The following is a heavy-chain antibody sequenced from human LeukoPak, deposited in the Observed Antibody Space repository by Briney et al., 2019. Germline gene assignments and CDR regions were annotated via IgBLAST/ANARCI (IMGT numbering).Heavy chain of an antibody. CDR3: ARDRRGSRPWDYDY. CDR1: GYSISSDYY. D-gene: IGHD1-26*01. Sequence: SETLSLTCTVSGYSISSDYYWGWIRQPPGKGVEWGGSIYYSGSTYYNPSLKSRVTIPVDTSKNQLPRKLSSVTAADTAVYSFARDRRGSRPWDYDYWGQGTLVTVSS. CDR2: IYYSGST. V-gene: IGHV4-38-2*02. J-gene: IGHJ4*02.